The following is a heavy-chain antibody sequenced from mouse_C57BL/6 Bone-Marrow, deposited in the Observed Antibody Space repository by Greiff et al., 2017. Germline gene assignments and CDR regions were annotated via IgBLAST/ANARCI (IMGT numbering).Heavy chain of an antibody. CDR1: GFNIKDDY. CDR3: TRGYYEAY. CDR2: LDPENGDT. Sequence: VQLQQSGAELVRPGASVKLSCTASGFNIKDDYMHWVKQRPDQGLEWIGWLDPENGDTEYASKFQGKATITADTSSNTAYLQLSSLTSEDTAVYYCTRGYYEAYWGQGTLVTVSA. D-gene: IGHD2-3*01. V-gene: IGHV14-4*01. J-gene: IGHJ3*01.